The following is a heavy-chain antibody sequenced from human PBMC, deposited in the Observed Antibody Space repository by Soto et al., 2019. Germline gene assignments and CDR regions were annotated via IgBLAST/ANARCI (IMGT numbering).Heavy chain of an antibody. CDR3: ARREYNYGMDV. CDR1: GGSISSSSYY. J-gene: IGHJ6*02. D-gene: IGHD6-6*01. CDR2: IYYSGST. V-gene: IGHV4-39*01. Sequence: QLQLQESGPGLVKPSETLSLTCTVSGGSISSSSYYWGWIRQPPGKGLEWIGNIYYSGSTYYNPSLKSRVTISVDTSKNQCSLKLSSVTAADTAVYYCARREYNYGMDVWGQGTTVTVSS.